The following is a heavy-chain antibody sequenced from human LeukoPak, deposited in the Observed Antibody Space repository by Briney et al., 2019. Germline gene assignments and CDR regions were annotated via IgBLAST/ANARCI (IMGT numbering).Heavy chain of an antibody. J-gene: IGHJ3*02. Sequence: PSETLSLTCTASGGSISSGGYYWSWIRQPPGKGLEWIGYIYYSGSTYYNPSLKSRVTISVDTSKNQFSLKLSSVTAADTAVYYCARGGYSSSWLEAITGPESDAFDIWGQGTMVTASS. CDR3: ARGGYSSSWLEAITGPESDAFDI. CDR1: GGSISSGGYY. D-gene: IGHD6-13*01. V-gene: IGHV4-30-4*01. CDR2: IYYSGST.